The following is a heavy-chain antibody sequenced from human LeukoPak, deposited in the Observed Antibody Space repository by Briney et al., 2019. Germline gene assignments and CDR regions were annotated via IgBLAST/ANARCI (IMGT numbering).Heavy chain of an antibody. CDR2: ISWNSGSI. CDR1: RFTFDDYA. D-gene: IGHD2-2*01. J-gene: IGHJ4*02. Sequence: PGGSLRLSCAASRFTFDDYAMHWVRQAPGKGLEWVSGISWNSGSIGYADSVKGRFTISRDSAKNSLSLQMNSLRAEDTAVYYCARDICSSINTYDYWGQGTLVTVSS. V-gene: IGHV3-9*01. CDR3: ARDICSSINTYDY.